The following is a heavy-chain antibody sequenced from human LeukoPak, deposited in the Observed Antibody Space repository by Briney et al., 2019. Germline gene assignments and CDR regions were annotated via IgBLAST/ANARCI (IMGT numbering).Heavy chain of an antibody. V-gene: IGHV3-23*01. D-gene: IGHD3-22*01. CDR2: INGSGGST. CDR1: GFTFSSYA. J-gene: IGHJ4*02. Sequence: PGGSLRLSCAASGFTFSSYAMSWVRQAPGKGLEWVSAINGSGGSTYYADSVKGRFTVSRDNSKNTLYLQMNSLRAEDTAVYYCAKPHMTMIVVVKHPFDYWGQGTLVTVSS. CDR3: AKPHMTMIVVVKHPFDY.